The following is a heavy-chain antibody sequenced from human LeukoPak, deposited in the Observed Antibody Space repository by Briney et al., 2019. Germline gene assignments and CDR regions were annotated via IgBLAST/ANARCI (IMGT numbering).Heavy chain of an antibody. Sequence: GVSLRLSCAASGFTFSSYAMSWVRRAPGNGLEWVSAISGSGGSTYYADSVKGRFTISRDNSKNTLYLQMNSLRAEDTAVYYCANHHGGGRNMDYWGQGTLVTVSS. CDR3: ANHHGGGRNMDY. D-gene: IGHD2-15*01. J-gene: IGHJ4*02. CDR2: ISGSGGST. V-gene: IGHV3-23*01. CDR1: GFTFSSYA.